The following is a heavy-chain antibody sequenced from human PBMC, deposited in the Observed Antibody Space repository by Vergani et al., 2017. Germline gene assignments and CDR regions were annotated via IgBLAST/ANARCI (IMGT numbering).Heavy chain of an antibody. CDR2: IKSDGSIT. V-gene: IGHV3-74*03. CDR3: ARARCIETCYMSNWLDS. D-gene: IGHD3-9*01. CDR1: GFSFNSYW. Sequence: DVHLAESGGGFFQPGGSLRLSCSASGFSFNSYWMHWVHQVPGKGLLWVSRIKSDGSITAYADSVKGRFTISRDNAQNTLYLQMNSLRVEDTGVYYCARARCIETCYMSNWLDSWGQGTLVTVSS. J-gene: IGHJ5*01.